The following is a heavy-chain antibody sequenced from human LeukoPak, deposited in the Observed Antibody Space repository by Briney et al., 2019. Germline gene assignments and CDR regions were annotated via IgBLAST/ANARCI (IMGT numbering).Heavy chain of an antibody. CDR3: AASGSPTPRDAFDT. CDR1: GFTFTSSA. V-gene: IGHV1-58*02. Sequence: GASVKVSCKASGFTFTSSAMQWVRQARGQRLEWIGWIVVGSGNTNYAQKFQEGVTITRDMSTSTAYMELSSLRSEDTAVYYCAASGSPTPRDAFDTWGQGTMVTVSS. CDR2: IVVGSGNT. D-gene: IGHD7-27*01. J-gene: IGHJ3*02.